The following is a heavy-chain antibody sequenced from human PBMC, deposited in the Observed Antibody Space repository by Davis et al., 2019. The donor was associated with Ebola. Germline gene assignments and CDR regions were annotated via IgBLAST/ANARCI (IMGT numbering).Heavy chain of an antibody. CDR2: IIPIFGTA. CDR1: GGTFSSYA. J-gene: IGHJ5*02. D-gene: IGHD4-17*01. Sequence: SVKVSCKASGGTFSSYAISWVRQAPGQGLEWMGGIIPIFGTANYAQKFQGRVTMTTDTSTSTAYMELRSLRSDDTAVYYCAREQGTVTTSWFDPWGQGTLVTVSS. V-gene: IGHV1-69*05. CDR3: AREQGTVTTSWFDP.